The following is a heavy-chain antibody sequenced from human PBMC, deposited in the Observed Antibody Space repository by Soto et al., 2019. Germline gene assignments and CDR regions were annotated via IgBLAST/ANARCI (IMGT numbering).Heavy chain of an antibody. CDR3: ARFRVAPPLPGYCSGGSCYGLYY. V-gene: IGHV1-46*01. CDR1: GYTFPSYC. J-gene: IGHJ4*02. D-gene: IGHD2-15*01. Sequence: GAPVKVSCKASGYTFPSYCRHWVRQAAGQGVEWMGIINPSGGSTSYAQKFQGRVTMTRDTSTSTVYMELSSLRSEDTAVYYCARFRVAPPLPGYCSGGSCYGLYYWGQGTLVTVSS. CDR2: INPSGGST.